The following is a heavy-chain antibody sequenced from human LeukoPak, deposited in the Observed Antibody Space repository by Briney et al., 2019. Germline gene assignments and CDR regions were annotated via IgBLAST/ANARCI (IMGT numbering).Heavy chain of an antibody. Sequence: SETLSLTCTVSGGSISSGGYYWSWIRQHPGTGLEWIGYIYYSGSTYYNPSLKSRVTISVDTSKNQFSLKLSSVTAADTAVYYCARDIGDYYDSSGYYSDWGQGTLVTVSS. J-gene: IGHJ4*02. CDR2: IYYSGST. V-gene: IGHV4-31*03. CDR1: GGSISSGGYY. CDR3: ARDIGDYYDSSGYYSD. D-gene: IGHD3-22*01.